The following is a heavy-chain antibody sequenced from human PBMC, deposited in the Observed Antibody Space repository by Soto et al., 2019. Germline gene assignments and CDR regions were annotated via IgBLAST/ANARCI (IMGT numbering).Heavy chain of an antibody. J-gene: IGHJ6*02. CDR2: ISRSSSYI. Sequence: EVQLVESGGGLVKPGGSLRLSCAASGFTFSSYSMNWVRQAPGKGLEWVSSISRSSSYIYYADSVKGRFTISRDNAKNSLYLQTNSLRAEDTAVYYCARVGGGYCSSTSCYYYYYYGMDVWGQGTTVTVSS. CDR3: ARVGGGYCSSTSCYYYYYYGMDV. CDR1: GFTFSSYS. V-gene: IGHV3-21*01. D-gene: IGHD2-2*01.